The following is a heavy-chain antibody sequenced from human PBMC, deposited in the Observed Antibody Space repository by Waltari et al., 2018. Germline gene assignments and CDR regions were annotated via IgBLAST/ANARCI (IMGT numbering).Heavy chain of an antibody. CDR1: GGSLSDYY. D-gene: IGHD3-22*01. J-gene: IGHJ4*02. CDR2: INHSGSA. V-gene: IGHV4-34*01. Sequence: QVQLHQWGAGLLKPSETLSLTCAVYGGSLSDYYWSWIRQPPGKGLEWIGEINHSGSANYNPSLKSRVIISVDTSKNHFSLKLSSVTAADTAVYYCARKMVITGYYFDYWGQGTLVTVSS. CDR3: ARKMVITGYYFDY.